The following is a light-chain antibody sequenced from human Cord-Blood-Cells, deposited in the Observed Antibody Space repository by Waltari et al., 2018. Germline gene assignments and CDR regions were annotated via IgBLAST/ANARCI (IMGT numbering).Light chain of an antibody. CDR1: QDISNY. V-gene: IGKV1-33*01. CDR3: QQYDNLPYS. CDR2: DAS. J-gene: IGKJ2*03. Sequence: DIPITQSPSSLSASVGDRVTSTCQASQDISNYLNWYQQKPGKAPKLLIYDASNWETGVPSRFSGSGSGTDFTFTISSLQPEDIATYYCQQYDNLPYSFGQGTKLEIK.